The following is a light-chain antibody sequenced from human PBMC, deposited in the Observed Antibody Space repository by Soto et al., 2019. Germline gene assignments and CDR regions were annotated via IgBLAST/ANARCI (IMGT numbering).Light chain of an antibody. CDR2: SND. CDR1: SSNIGDNI. V-gene: IGLV1-44*01. Sequence: QTVVTQPPSASGTPGQRVTISCSGSSSNIGDNIVNWYQQVPGTAPKLLIHSNDQGPSGVPDRFSGSKSGTSASLAISGLQSEDEADYYCAAWDDSLNGWVFGGGTKLTVL. J-gene: IGLJ3*02. CDR3: AAWDDSLNGWV.